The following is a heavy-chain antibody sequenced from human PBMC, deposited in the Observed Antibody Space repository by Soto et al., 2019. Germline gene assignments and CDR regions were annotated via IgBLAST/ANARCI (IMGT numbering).Heavy chain of an antibody. D-gene: IGHD1-7*01. CDR1: GFTLGDYA. Sequence: PGGSLRLSCTASGFTLGDYAMSWFRQAPGKGLEWVGFIRSKAYGGTTEYAASVKGRFTISRDDSKSIAYLQMNSLKTEDTAVYYCTRVALSSRSTTGTTARRPQKYNWFDPWGQGTLVTVSS. CDR3: TRVALSSRSTTGTTARRPQKYNWFDP. J-gene: IGHJ5*02. V-gene: IGHV3-49*03. CDR2: IRSKAYGGTT.